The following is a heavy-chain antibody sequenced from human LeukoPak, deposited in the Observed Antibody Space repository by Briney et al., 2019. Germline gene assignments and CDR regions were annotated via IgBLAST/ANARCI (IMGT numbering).Heavy chain of an antibody. CDR1: GGSISSYY. CDR2: IYYSGST. V-gene: IGHV4-59*01. CDR3: ARVTPPSSGWYGFDYYGMDV. Sequence: SETLSLTCTVSGGSISSYYWSWIRQPPGKGLEWIGYIYYSGSTNYNPSLKSRVTISVDTSKNQFSLKLSSVTAADTAVYYCARVTPPSSGWYGFDYYGMDVRGQGTTVTVSS. J-gene: IGHJ6*02. D-gene: IGHD6-19*01.